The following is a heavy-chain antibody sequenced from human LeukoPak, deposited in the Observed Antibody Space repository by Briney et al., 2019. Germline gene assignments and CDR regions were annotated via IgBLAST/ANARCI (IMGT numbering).Heavy chain of an antibody. Sequence: ASVKVSCKASGYTFTGYHMHWVRQAPGQGLEWMGWINPNSGGTKYTQTFQGRVTMTRDTSISTAYMELSNLRSDDTAVYYCAPMGGANGFDYWGQGTLVTASS. J-gene: IGHJ4*02. CDR1: GYTFTGYH. D-gene: IGHD1-26*01. CDR2: INPNSGGT. V-gene: IGHV1-2*02. CDR3: APMGGANGFDY.